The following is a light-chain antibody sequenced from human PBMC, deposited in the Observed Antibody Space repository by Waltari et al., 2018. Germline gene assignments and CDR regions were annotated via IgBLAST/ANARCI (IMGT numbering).Light chain of an antibody. J-gene: IGLJ2*01. CDR2: YVS. V-gene: IGLV2-8*01. CDR3: SSYAGSPL. Sequence: SALTQPPSASGSAGQAVTITCTGTSSDVGGGNYVAWYQQHPRKPPNLMIYYVSKGPPGLPYRSSGSTSANTASLTVSGLQAEDEDDYYCSSYAGSPLFGGGTKLTVL. CDR1: SSDVGGGNY.